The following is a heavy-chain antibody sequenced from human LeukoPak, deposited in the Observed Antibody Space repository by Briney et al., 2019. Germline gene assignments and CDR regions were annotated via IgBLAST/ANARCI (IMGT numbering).Heavy chain of an antibody. CDR2: TYYRSKWYN. Sequence: SQTLSLTCAISGDSVSSNSAAWNWIRQSPSRGLEWLGRTYYRSKWYNDYAVSVKSRITINPDTSKNQFSLQLNSVTPEDTAVYYCARGQEGTYYYDSSGYHGFDYWGQGTLVTVSS. V-gene: IGHV6-1*01. CDR3: ARGQEGTYYYDSSGYHGFDY. J-gene: IGHJ4*02. CDR1: GDSVSSNSAA. D-gene: IGHD3-22*01.